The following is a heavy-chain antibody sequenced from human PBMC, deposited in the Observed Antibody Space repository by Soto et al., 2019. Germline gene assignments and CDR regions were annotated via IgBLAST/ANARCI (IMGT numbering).Heavy chain of an antibody. J-gene: IGHJ4*01. Sequence: VSLGLSYAASGFTFSCHAMIWVLQAPGKGLEWVSAISGSGGSTYYADSVKGPFTISRDNSKTPLYLQMNSLRAEDTAVYYCARENYYDSSGLDYWGQGTLVTVSS. CDR3: ARENYYDSSGLDY. CDR2: ISGSGGST. D-gene: IGHD3-22*01. CDR1: GFTFSCHA. V-gene: IGHV3-23*01.